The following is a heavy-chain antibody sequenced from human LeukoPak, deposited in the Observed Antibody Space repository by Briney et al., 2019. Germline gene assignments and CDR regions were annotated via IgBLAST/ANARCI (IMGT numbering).Heavy chain of an antibody. CDR1: GFTFSSYA. D-gene: IGHD6-19*01. CDR2: ISYDGSIK. Sequence: PGGSLRLSCAASGFTFSSYAMHWVRQAPGKGLEWVAVISYDGSIKYYADSVKGRFTASRDNSKNMSYLQMNSLSAEDTAVYYCARGPGYSSGWYVLSVDYWGQGTLVTVSS. V-gene: IGHV3-30-3*01. J-gene: IGHJ4*02. CDR3: ARGPGYSSGWYVLSVDY.